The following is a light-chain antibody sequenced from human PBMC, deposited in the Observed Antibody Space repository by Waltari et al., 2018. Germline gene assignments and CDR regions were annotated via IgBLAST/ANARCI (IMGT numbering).Light chain of an antibody. V-gene: IGKV4-1*01. CDR1: QSLLHTNNKNY. Sequence: DIVVTQSPDSLAVSLGERATMNCKSSQSLLHTNNKNYLAWYQLRPGQPPKLLIYWASTRESGVPGRFSGSGSGTDFTLTIRGMQAEDVAVYYCQQYYSTPNTFGQGTKLEIK. CDR2: WAS. J-gene: IGKJ2*01. CDR3: QQYYSTPNT.